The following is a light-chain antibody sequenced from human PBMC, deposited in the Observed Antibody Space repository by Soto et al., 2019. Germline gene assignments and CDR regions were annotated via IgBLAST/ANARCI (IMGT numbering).Light chain of an antibody. CDR1: SSDVGGYNY. Sequence: QSVLTQPPSASGSPGQSVTISCTGTSSDVGGYNYVSWYQLHPGKAPKPMIYEVSKRPSGVPDRFSGSKSGNTASLTVSGLQAEDEADYYCSSHAGTNSLLFGGGTKVTVL. J-gene: IGLJ2*01. CDR2: EVS. V-gene: IGLV2-8*01. CDR3: SSHAGTNSLL.